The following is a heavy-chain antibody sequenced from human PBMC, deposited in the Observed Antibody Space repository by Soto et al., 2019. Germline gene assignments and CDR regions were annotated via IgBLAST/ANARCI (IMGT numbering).Heavy chain of an antibody. D-gene: IGHD3-10*01. Sequence: SETLSLTCTVSGGSISSSSYYWGWIRQPPGKGLEWIGSIYYSGSTYYNPSLKSRVTISVDTSKNQFSLKLSSVTAADTAVYYCARERGTLWFGELFHNWFDPWGQGTLVTVSS. J-gene: IGHJ5*02. V-gene: IGHV4-39*02. CDR2: IYYSGST. CDR1: GGSISSSSYY. CDR3: ARERGTLWFGELFHNWFDP.